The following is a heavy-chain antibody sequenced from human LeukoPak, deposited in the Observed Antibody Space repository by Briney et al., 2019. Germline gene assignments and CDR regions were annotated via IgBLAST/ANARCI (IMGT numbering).Heavy chain of an antibody. J-gene: IGHJ4*02. D-gene: IGHD3-22*01. Sequence: PSETLSLTRTVSGGSVSSYYWSWIRQPAGKGLEWIGRIYTSGSTNYNPSLKSRVTMSVDTSKNQFSLKLSSVTAADTAVYYCARSDSSGYLHLFDYWGQGTLVTVSS. CDR3: ARSDSSGYLHLFDY. CDR1: GGSVSSYY. CDR2: IYTSGST. V-gene: IGHV4-4*07.